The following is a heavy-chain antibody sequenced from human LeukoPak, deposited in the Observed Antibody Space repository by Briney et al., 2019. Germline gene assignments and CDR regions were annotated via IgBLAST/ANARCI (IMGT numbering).Heavy chain of an antibody. CDR3: AKDGPDSSGWYFDY. J-gene: IGHJ4*02. V-gene: IGHV3-23*01. CDR2: ISGSGGST. Sequence: GGTLRLSCAASGFTFSSYGMSWVRQAPGKGLEWVSAISGSGGSTYYADSVKGRFTISRDNSKNTLYLQMNSLRAEDTAVYYCAKDGPDSSGWYFDYWGQGTLVTVSS. CDR1: GFTFSSYG. D-gene: IGHD6-19*01.